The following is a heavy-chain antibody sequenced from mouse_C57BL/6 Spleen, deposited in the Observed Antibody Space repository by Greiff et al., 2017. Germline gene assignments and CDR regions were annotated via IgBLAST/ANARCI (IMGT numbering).Heavy chain of an antibody. CDR3: ATIYYDYLFDY. V-gene: IGHV5-17*01. CDR2: ISSGSSTI. Sequence: EVKLVESGGGFVKPGGSLKLSCAASGFTFSDYGMHWVRQAPEKGLEWVAYISSGSSTIYYADTVKGRFTISRDNAKNTLFLQMTSLRSEDTAMYYCATIYYDYLFDYWGQGTTLTVSS. CDR1: GFTFSDYG. D-gene: IGHD2-4*01. J-gene: IGHJ2*01.